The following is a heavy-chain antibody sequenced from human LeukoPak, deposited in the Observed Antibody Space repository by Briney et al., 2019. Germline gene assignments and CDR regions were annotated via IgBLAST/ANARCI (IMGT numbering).Heavy chain of an antibody. D-gene: IGHD4-23*01. V-gene: IGHV3-30*02. J-gene: IGHJ4*02. Sequence: QTGGSLRLSCAASGFTFSSYGMHWVRQAPGKGLDWVAFIHHDGSNKYYADSVRGRFTISRDNSKNTLYLQMNSLRAEDTAVYYCAREEHGGNSLDYWGQGTLVTVSS. CDR2: IHHDGSNK. CDR1: GFTFSSYG. CDR3: AREEHGGNSLDY.